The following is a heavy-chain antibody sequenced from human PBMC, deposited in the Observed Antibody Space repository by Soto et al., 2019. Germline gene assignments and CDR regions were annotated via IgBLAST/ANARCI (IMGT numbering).Heavy chain of an antibody. V-gene: IGHV3-23*01. CDR3: AKNSGWFNT. Sequence: GSLRLSCAASGFPFSSTSLPRVRQAPGKGLEWVSTIDGSGGTTYYADSVKGRFTISRDNSINTVFLQMNSLRADDTALYFCAKNSGWFNTWGQGALVTVSS. J-gene: IGHJ5*02. CDR1: GFPFSSTS. CDR2: IDGSGGTT. D-gene: IGHD3-10*01.